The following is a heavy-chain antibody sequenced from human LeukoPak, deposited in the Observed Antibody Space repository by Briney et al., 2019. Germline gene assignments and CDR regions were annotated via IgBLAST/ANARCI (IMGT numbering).Heavy chain of an antibody. V-gene: IGHV1-18*01. D-gene: IGHD1-26*01. CDR2: INTYNGNT. CDR3: ARDWEHVGPDY. J-gene: IGHJ4*02. Sequence: GASVKVSCKASGYTFTTLGISWVRQAPGQGREWMGWINTYNGNTNYAQNLQGRVTMTADTSTNTAYLELRSLRSDDTAMYYCARDWEHVGPDYWGQGTLVIVSS. CDR1: GYTFTTLG.